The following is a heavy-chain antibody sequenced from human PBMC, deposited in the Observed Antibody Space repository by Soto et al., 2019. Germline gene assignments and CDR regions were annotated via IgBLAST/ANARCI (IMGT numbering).Heavy chain of an antibody. Sequence: GESLKISCAASGFTFSSYSMNWVRQAPGKGLEWVSSISSSSYIYYADSVKGRFTISRDNAKNSLYLQMNSLRAEDTAVYYCARDLATADYWGQGTLVTVSS. CDR2: ISSSSYI. V-gene: IGHV3-21*01. D-gene: IGHD1-26*01. CDR3: ARDLATADY. J-gene: IGHJ4*02. CDR1: GFTFSSYS.